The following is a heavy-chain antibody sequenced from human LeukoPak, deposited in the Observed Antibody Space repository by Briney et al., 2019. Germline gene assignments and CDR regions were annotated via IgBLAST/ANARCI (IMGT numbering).Heavy chain of an antibody. Sequence: PGGSLRLSCAASGFTFSSYAMSWVRQAPGKGLDWVALISYDGSSKYYPDSVKGRFTISRDNSKNTLYLQVNSLRVEDTAVYYCARDLPGHFDYWGQGTLVTVSS. CDR3: ARDLPGHFDY. CDR1: GFTFSSYA. D-gene: IGHD2-8*02. V-gene: IGHV3-30-3*01. CDR2: ISYDGSSK. J-gene: IGHJ4*02.